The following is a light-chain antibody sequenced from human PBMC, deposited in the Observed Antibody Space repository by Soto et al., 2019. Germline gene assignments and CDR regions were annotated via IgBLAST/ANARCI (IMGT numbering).Light chain of an antibody. V-gene: IGKV2-28*01. CDR3: MQAVQPLRT. CDR1: QSLLHSNGYNY. J-gene: IGKJ2*01. CDR2: SGS. Sequence: DIVMTQSPLSLPVTPGEPASISCRSSQSLLHSNGYNYLDWYLQKPGQSPQLLIYSGSNRASGVPDRFSGSGSGTDFTLKISRVEAADVGTYYCMQAVQPLRTFGPGTKLEIK.